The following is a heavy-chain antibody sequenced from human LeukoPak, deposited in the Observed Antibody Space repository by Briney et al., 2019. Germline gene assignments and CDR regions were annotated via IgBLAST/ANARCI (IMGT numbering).Heavy chain of an antibody. CDR2: IYYSGST. CDR3: ARQQQLRYGSAFDI. CDR1: GGSISSYY. D-gene: IGHD6-13*01. Sequence: SETLSLTCTVSGGSISSYYWSWIRQPPGKGLEWIGYIYYSGSTNYNPSLKSRVTISVDTSKNQFSLKLSSVTAADTAVYYCARQQQLRYGSAFDIWGQGTMVTVSS. V-gene: IGHV4-59*01. J-gene: IGHJ3*02.